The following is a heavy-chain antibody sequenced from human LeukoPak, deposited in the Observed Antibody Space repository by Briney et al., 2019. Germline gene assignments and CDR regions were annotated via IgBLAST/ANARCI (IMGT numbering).Heavy chain of an antibody. CDR1: GGSFSGYY. CDR2: IYYTGTT. J-gene: IGHJ4*02. CDR3: ARGGWRLDY. D-gene: IGHD2-15*01. Sequence: PSETLSLTGAGYGGSFSGYYWSWIRQPPGKGREWIGYIYYTGTTNYNPSLKSRVTISVDTSKNQFSLKLSSVTAADTAVYYCARGGWRLDYWGQGTLVTVSS. V-gene: IGHV4-59*01.